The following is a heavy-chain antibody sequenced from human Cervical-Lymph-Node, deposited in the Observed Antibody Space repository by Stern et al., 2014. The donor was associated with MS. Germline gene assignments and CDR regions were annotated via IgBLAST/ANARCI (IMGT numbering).Heavy chain of an antibody. J-gene: IGHJ4*02. CDR2: ISYDGSNK. Sequence: QVQLVESGGGVVQPGRSLRLSCAASGFTFSSYGMHWVRQAPVKGLEWVAVISYDGSNKYYADSVKGRFTISRDNSKNTLYLQMNSLRAEDTAVYYCAKEKAVAGNLFDYWGQGTLVTVSS. D-gene: IGHD6-19*01. V-gene: IGHV3-30*18. CDR3: AKEKAVAGNLFDY. CDR1: GFTFSSYG.